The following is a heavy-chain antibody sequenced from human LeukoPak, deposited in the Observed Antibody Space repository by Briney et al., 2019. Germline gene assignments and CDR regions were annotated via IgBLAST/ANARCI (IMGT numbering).Heavy chain of an antibody. CDR3: ARHLGTTMVRGVIIISPGWFDP. V-gene: IGHV4-34*01. D-gene: IGHD3-10*01. Sequence: SETLSLTCAVYGGSFSGYYWSWIRQPPGKGLERIGEINHSGSTNYNPFLKSRVTISVDTSKNQFSLKLSSVTAADTAVYYCARHLGTTMVRGVIIISPGWFDPWGQGTLVTVSS. CDR2: INHSGST. CDR1: GGSFSGYY. J-gene: IGHJ5*02.